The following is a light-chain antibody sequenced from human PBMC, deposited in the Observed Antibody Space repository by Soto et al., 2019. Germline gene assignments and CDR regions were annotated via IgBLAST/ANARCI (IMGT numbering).Light chain of an antibody. J-gene: IGKJ1*01. CDR1: QRVSSH. CDR2: AAS. CDR3: HQYNNWPWT. V-gene: IGKV3-15*01. Sequence: ETVMTQSPVTLSVSPGDTATLSCRASQRVSSHLARYQQKPGQAPRLLIYAASTRATGIPVRFSGSGSETEFTLTIRSLQSEDSALYYCHQYNNWPWTFGQGTKVEIK.